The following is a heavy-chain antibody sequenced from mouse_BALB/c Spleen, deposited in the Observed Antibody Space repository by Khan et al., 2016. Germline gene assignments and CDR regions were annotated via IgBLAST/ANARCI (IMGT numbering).Heavy chain of an antibody. V-gene: IGHV9-4*02. J-gene: IGHJ4*01. Sequence: QIQLVQSGPELKKPGETVRISCKASGYTFTTAGMQWVQKMPGKGLKWIGWINTHSGVPRYAEDLKGRFAFSLETSASTAYLQISNLKNEDTATYFCAGSYRYDDARDYWGQVTSATVSS. CDR2: INTHSGVP. CDR3: AGSYRYDDARDY. D-gene: IGHD2-14*01. CDR1: GYTFTTAG.